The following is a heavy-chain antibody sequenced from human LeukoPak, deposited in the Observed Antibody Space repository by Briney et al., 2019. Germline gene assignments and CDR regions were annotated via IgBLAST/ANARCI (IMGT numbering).Heavy chain of an antibody. CDR3: ARGGSNASYIDY. V-gene: IGHV4-34*01. Sequence: SETLSLTCAASGVPFSVYHWSWIRQSPGKGVEWIGEINHRGSTNYNPSLESRVTISVDTSSNELSVRLNSVTAADTAVYYCARGGSNASYIDYWAQGTLVTVSS. D-gene: IGHD6-19*01. J-gene: IGHJ4*02. CDR1: GVPFSVYH. CDR2: INHRGST.